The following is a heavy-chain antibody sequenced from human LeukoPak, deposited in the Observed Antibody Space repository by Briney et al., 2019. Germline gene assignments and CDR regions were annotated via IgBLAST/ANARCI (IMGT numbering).Heavy chain of an antibody. D-gene: IGHD3-22*01. CDR2: IIPIFGTA. CDR1: GGTFSSYA. J-gene: IGHJ1*01. CDR3: ARALYYYDSSGYYPGNFQH. V-gene: IGHV1-69*05. Sequence: SVKVSCKASGGTFSSYAINWVRQAPGQGLEWMGRIIPIFGTANYAQKFQGRVTITTDESTSTAYMELSSLRSEDTAVYYCARALYYYDSSGYYPGNFQHWGQGTLVTVSS.